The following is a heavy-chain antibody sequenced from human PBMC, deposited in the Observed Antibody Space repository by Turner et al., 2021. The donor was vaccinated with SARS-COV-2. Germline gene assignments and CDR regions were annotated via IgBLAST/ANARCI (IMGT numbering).Heavy chain of an antibody. CDR3: ARLRYSYGYYYYYGMDV. D-gene: IGHD5-18*01. CDR2: MNPNSGNT. Sequence: QVQLVQSGAEVKKPGASVKVSCKASGYTFTSYDINWVRQATGQGLEWMGCMNPNSGNTDYEQKFQGRVTMTMNTSISTAYMELSSLRSEDTAVYYCARLRYSYGYYYYYGMDVWGQGTTVTVSS. J-gene: IGHJ6*02. CDR1: GYTFTSYD. V-gene: IGHV1-8*01.